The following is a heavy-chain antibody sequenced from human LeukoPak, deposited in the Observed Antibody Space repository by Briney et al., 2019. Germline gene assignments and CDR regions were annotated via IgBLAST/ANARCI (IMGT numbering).Heavy chain of an antibody. Sequence: GGSLRLSCAASGFTFSDYYMSWVRQAPGKGLEWVSYISSSGSTIYYADSVKGRFTISRDNAKNSLYLQMNSLRAEDTAVYYGGRFYCSSTSCYVHSSYGMDVWGQGTTVTVSS. J-gene: IGHJ6*02. V-gene: IGHV3-11*01. D-gene: IGHD2-2*01. CDR1: GFTFSDYY. CDR2: ISSSGSTI. CDR3: GRFYCSSTSCYVHSSYGMDV.